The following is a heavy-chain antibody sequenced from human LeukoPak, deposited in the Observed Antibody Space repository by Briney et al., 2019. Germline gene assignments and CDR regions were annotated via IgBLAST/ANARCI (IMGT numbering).Heavy chain of an antibody. J-gene: IGHJ5*02. CDR3: ARARYQWLVTNWFDP. V-gene: IGHV4-34*01. Sequence: SETLSLTCAVYGGSFSGYYWSWIRQPPGKGLEWIGEINHSGSTNYNPSLKSRVTISVDTSKNQFSLKLSSVTAADTAVYYCARARYQWLVTNWFDPWGQGTLVTVSS. D-gene: IGHD6-19*01. CDR1: GGSFSGYY. CDR2: INHSGST.